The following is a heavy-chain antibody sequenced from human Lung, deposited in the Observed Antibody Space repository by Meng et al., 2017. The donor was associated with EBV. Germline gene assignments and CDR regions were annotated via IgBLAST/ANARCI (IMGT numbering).Heavy chain of an antibody. V-gene: IGHV1-3*01. CDR2: INAGNGNT. CDR3: ARDQGAWFGEAPRFDY. Sequence: QCHVLQSGDMVKKPWASVKVSCKASGYTFTNYAMHWVRQAPGQRLEWMGWINAGNGNTKYSQKFQGRVTITRDTSASTAYMELSSLRSEDTAVYYCARDQGAWFGEAPRFDYWGQGTLVTVSS. CDR1: GYTFTNYA. J-gene: IGHJ4*02. D-gene: IGHD3-10*01.